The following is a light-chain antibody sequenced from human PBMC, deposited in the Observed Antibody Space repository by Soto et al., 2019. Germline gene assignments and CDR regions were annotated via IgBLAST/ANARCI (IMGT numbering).Light chain of an antibody. CDR3: ATWDDDVSGVV. J-gene: IGLJ2*01. CDR1: SSNIGRNY. Sequence: QSVLPQTPSVSGTPGQTVTISCSGSSSNIGRNYVYWYQQLPGAAPKLLMYSHNIRPSGVPDRFSASTSGTSASLVISGLRSEDEADYHCATWDDDVSGVVCGGGTKVTVL. V-gene: IGLV1-47*02. CDR2: SHN.